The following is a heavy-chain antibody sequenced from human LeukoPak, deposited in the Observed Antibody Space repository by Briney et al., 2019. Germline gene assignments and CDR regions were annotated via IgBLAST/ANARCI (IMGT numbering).Heavy chain of an antibody. CDR2: ISGSGGST. J-gene: IGHJ4*02. CDR3: AKDADYSNSTRYYFDY. Sequence: PGGSLRLSCAASGFTFSSYAMSWVRQAPGKGLEWVSAISGSGGSTYYADSVKGRFTISRDNSKNTLYLQMNSLRAEDTAVYYCAKDADYSNSTRYYFDYWGQGTLVTVSS. CDR1: GFTFSSYA. V-gene: IGHV3-23*01. D-gene: IGHD4-11*01.